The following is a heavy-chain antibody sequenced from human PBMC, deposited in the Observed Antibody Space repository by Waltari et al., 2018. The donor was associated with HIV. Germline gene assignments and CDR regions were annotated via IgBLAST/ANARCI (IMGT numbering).Heavy chain of an antibody. Sequence: EVQLVESGGGLVQPGGSLRLSCAASGFTFSSYWMHWVRQAPGKGLVWFSRMNRDGSSTSYADSVKGRFTISRDNAKNTLYLQMNSLRAEDTAVYYCASGYSSSWRSDYYYYGMDVWGQGTTVTVSS. CDR1: GFTFSSYW. J-gene: IGHJ6*02. D-gene: IGHD6-13*01. CDR3: ASGYSSSWRSDYYYYGMDV. CDR2: MNRDGSST. V-gene: IGHV3-74*01.